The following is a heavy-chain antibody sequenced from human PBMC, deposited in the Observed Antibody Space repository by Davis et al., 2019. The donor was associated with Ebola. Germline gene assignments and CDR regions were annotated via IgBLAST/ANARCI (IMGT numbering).Heavy chain of an antibody. J-gene: IGHJ5*02. V-gene: IGHV4-39*02. D-gene: IGHD3-22*01. CDR1: GGSFYY. Sequence: MPSETLSLTCTVSGGSFYYWGWLRQPPGKGLEWIGSIYHSGSTYYNPSLESRVAISVDTSQNHFSLRLSSVSAADTAVYYCATLDYYDRPNTWGQGTLDTVSS. CDR2: IYHSGST. CDR3: ATLDYYDRPNT.